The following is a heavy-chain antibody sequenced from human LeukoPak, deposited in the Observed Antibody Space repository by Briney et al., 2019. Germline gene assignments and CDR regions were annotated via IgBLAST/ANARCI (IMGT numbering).Heavy chain of an antibody. V-gene: IGHV3-33*01. D-gene: IGHD3-3*01. CDR1: GFTFSSYG. Sequence: GRSLRLSCAASGFTFSSYGMHWVRQAPGKGLEWVAVIWYDGSNKYYADSVKGRFTISRDNSKNTLYLQMNSLRAEDTAVYYCARDARSPTYYDFWSGYLFDYWGQGTLVTVSS. CDR3: ARDARSPTYYDFWSGYLFDY. J-gene: IGHJ4*02. CDR2: IWYDGSNK.